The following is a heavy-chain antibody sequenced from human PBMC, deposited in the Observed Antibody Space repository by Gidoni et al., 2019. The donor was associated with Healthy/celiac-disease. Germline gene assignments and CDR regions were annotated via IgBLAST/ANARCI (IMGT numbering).Heavy chain of an antibody. J-gene: IGHJ4*02. D-gene: IGHD3-10*01. CDR3: AGVGDAYNFDFDY. V-gene: IGHV3-21*01. CDR2: ISRSSSYI. Sequence: EVQLVESGGGLVKPGGSLRLSCAASGFTFSTYSMTWVRQVPGKGLEWVSSISRSSSYIYYADSLKGRFTISRDNAKNSLYLHMNSLRAEDTAVYYCAGVGDAYNFDFDYWGQGTLVTVSS. CDR1: GFTFSTYS.